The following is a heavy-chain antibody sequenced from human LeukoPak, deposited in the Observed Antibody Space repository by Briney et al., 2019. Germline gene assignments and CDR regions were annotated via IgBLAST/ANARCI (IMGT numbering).Heavy chain of an antibody. CDR2: INPNSGGT. J-gene: IGHJ4*02. CDR3: ARQRYVVVVAATPELGY. D-gene: IGHD2-15*01. CDR1: GYTFTGYY. Sequence: ASVKVSCKASGYTFTGYYMHWVRQAPGQGLEWMGWINPNSGGTNYAQKFQGRVTMTRDTSISTAHMELSRLRSDDTAVYYCARQRYVVVVAATPELGYWGQGTLVTVSS. V-gene: IGHV1-2*02.